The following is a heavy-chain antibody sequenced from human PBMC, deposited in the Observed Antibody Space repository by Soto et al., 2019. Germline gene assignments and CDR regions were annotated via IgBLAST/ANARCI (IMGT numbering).Heavy chain of an antibody. J-gene: IGHJ4*02. CDR3: ARLLSAALFSSAL. D-gene: IGHD1-26*01. V-gene: IGHV2-5*01. CDR1: GFSHSTSGVA. CDR2: IYWNDDK. Sequence: QITLKESGPTLVKPTQTLTLTCTLSGFSHSTSGVAVGWIRQPPGQALEWLGHIYWNDDKYYSTSLTSRLSPSKDTSKNQVVLTMTNVDPLDTGTYYCARLLSAALFSSALWGQGTLVTVSS.